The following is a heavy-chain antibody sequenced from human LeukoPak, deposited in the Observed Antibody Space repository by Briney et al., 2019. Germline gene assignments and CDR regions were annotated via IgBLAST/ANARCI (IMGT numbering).Heavy chain of an antibody. Sequence: GASVKVSCKASGYTFTGYYMHWVRQAPGQGLEWMGWINPNSGGTNYAQKFQGRVTMTRDTSISTAYMELSRLRSDDTAVYYCARVRGIAARPSLTHFDYWGQGTLVTVSS. D-gene: IGHD6-6*01. V-gene: IGHV1-2*02. CDR3: ARVRGIAARPSLTHFDY. J-gene: IGHJ4*02. CDR1: GYTFTGYY. CDR2: INPNSGGT.